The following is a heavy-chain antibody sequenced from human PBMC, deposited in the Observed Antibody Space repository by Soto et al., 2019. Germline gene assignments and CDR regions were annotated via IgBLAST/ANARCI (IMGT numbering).Heavy chain of an antibody. CDR1: GFTFSSYA. CDR3: AKGPSIQLWAYFDY. V-gene: IGHV3-23*01. CDR2: ISGSGGST. J-gene: IGHJ4*02. D-gene: IGHD5-18*01. Sequence: PGGSLRLSCAASGFTFSSYAMSWVRQAPGKGLEWVSAISGSGGSTYYADSVKGRFTISRGNSKNTLYLQMNSLRAEDTAVYYCAKGPSIQLWAYFDYWGQGTLVTVSS.